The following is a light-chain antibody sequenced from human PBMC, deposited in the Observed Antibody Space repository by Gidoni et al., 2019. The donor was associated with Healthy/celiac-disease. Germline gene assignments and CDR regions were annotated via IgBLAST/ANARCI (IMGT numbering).Light chain of an antibody. CDR1: QGVRND. CDR3: LQHNTYPPYT. V-gene: IGKV1-17*01. Sequence: DIQMTQSPSSLSASVGDRVTITCRASQGVRNDVSWYQQIPGRAPKRLIYAASTLHSGVPSMFSGSGFGTEFTLTISRLQPEDFAIYYCLQHNTYPPYTFGQGTKLEIK. J-gene: IGKJ2*01. CDR2: AAS.